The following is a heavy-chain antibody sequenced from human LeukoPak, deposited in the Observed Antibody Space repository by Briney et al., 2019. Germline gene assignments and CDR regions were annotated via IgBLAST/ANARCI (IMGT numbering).Heavy chain of an antibody. CDR1: GFTFSSYG. CDR3: ARDYNDSWSGFIANDY. J-gene: IGHJ4*02. D-gene: IGHD3-3*01. Sequence: GGSLRLSCAASGFTFSSYGMHWVRQAPGKGLEWVAVIWYDGSNKYYADSVKGRFTISRDNSKNTLYLQMNSLRAEDTAVYYCARDYNDSWSGFIANDYWGQGTLVTVSS. V-gene: IGHV3-33*01. CDR2: IWYDGSNK.